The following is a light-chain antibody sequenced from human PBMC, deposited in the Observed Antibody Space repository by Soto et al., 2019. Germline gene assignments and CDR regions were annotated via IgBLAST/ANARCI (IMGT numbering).Light chain of an antibody. CDR1: SGDVGGYNY. CDR3: SSYAGSNNYV. J-gene: IGLJ1*01. CDR2: EVS. V-gene: IGLV2-8*01. Sequence: QSVLTPPPSAYGSPGQSVTISCTGTSGDVGGYNYVSWYQQHPGKAPKLMIFEVSVRPSGVPDRFSASKSGNTASLTVSGLQAEDEADYYCSSYAGSNNYVFGTGTKVTVL.